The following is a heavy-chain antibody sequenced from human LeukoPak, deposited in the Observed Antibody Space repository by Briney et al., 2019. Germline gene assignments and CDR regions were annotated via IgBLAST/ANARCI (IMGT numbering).Heavy chain of an antibody. CDR3: AHISVAGTSFDY. CDR1: GFTVSSNY. V-gene: IGHV3-53*05. Sequence: GGSLRLSCAASGFTVSSNYMSWVRQAPGKGLEWVSVIYSGGSTYYADSVKGRFTISRDNSKNTLYLQMNSLRAEDTAVFYCAHISVAGTSFDYWGQGTLVTVSS. J-gene: IGHJ4*02. D-gene: IGHD6-19*01. CDR2: IYSGGST.